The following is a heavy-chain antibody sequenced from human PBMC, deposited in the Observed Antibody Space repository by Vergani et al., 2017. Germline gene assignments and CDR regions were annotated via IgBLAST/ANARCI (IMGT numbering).Heavy chain of an antibody. CDR1: GFTFSSYG. CDR2: IHYDATNE. D-gene: IGHD5-18*01. J-gene: IGHJ6*02. CDR3: AKDLGPGYSHGHNGMDV. V-gene: IGHV3-30*02. Sequence: QVQMVESGGGVVQPGGSRILSCAASGFTFSSYGMHWVREVPGKGLERVAYIHYDATNEHYADSVKGPFTVSRDSTKNTLFRHMNSLRAKDTAVYDCAKDLGPGYSHGHNGMDVWGQGTMVTVSS.